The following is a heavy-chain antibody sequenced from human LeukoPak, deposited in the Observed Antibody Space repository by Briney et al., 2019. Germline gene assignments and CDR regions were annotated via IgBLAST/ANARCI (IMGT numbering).Heavy chain of an antibody. CDR3: ASFWSGHVFDY. J-gene: IGHJ4*02. D-gene: IGHD3-3*01. CDR2: ISGSGGSK. Sequence: GGSLRLSCAASGFTFSNYAMSWVRQAPGKGLEWGSGISGSGGSKYYSDSVKGRFTISRDSTKNTLSLQMNSLRAKDTAVYYCASFWSGHVFDYWGQGTLVTVSS. V-gene: IGHV3-23*01. CDR1: GFTFSNYA.